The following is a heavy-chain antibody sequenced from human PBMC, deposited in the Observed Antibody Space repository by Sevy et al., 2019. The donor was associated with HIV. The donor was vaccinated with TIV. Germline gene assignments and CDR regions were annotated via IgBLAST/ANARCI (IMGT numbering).Heavy chain of an antibody. Sequence: GGSLRLSCAASGFTFDDYAMHWVRQAPGKGLEWVSLISWDGGSTYYADSVKGRFTISRDNSKNSLYLQMNSLRAVDTALYYCAKDKGHDFWSGYVDYWGQGTLVTVSS. CDR1: GFTFDDYA. V-gene: IGHV3-43D*03. CDR3: AKDKGHDFWSGYVDY. J-gene: IGHJ4*02. D-gene: IGHD3-3*01. CDR2: ISWDGGST.